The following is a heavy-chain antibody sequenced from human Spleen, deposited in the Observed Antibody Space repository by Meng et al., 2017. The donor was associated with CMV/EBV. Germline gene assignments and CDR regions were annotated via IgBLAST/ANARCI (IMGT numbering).Heavy chain of an antibody. V-gene: IGHV1-2*02. CDR1: YSFTEYC. CDR2: VDTQRSGT. Sequence: YSFTEYCEHWVRQGQGQGLEWQGWVDTQRSGTTYAEEFQGQITLARDTTITTASMDMAGLKLSGTAVYDCARGGGAVVRAVNNWFDHWGQGTLVTVSS. D-gene: IGHD3-10*01. CDR3: ARGGGAVVRAVNNWFDH. J-gene: IGHJ5*02.